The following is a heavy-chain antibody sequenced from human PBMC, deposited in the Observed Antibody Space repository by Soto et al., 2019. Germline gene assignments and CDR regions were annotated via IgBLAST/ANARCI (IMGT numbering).Heavy chain of an antibody. CDR2: IIPIFGTA. D-gene: IGHD3-22*01. Sequence: QVQLVQSGAEVKKPGSSVKVSCKASGGTFSSYAISWVRQAPGQGLEWMGGIIPIFGTANYAQKFQGRVTITADESTSTAYMELSSLRSEDTAVYYCARSTMIVVVLVTLLSGMDVWGQGTTVTVSS. V-gene: IGHV1-69*01. CDR3: ARSTMIVVVLVTLLSGMDV. CDR1: GGTFSSYA. J-gene: IGHJ6*02.